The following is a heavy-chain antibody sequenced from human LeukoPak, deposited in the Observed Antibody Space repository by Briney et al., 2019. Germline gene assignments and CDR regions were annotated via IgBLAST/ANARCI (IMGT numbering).Heavy chain of an antibody. CDR2: ISWNSGSI. V-gene: IGHV3-9*03. J-gene: IGHJ3*02. Sequence: GGSLRLSCAASGFTFDDYAMHWVRQAPGKGLEWVSGISWNSGSIGYADSVKGRFTISRDNAKNSLYLQMNSLRAEDMALYYCAKALGPLTGTDDAFDIWGQGTMVTVSS. CDR1: GFTFDDYA. CDR3: AKALGPLTGTDDAFDI. D-gene: IGHD1-7*01.